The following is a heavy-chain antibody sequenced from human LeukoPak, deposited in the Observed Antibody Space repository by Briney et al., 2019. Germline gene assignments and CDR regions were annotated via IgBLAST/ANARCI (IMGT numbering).Heavy chain of an antibody. V-gene: IGHV4-59*01. Sequence: SETLSLTCTVSGGSISSYYWSWIRQPPGKGLEWIGYIYNSGSTTYNPSLKSRATISVDTSKNQFSLKLTSMTAADTAFYYCVRDRELHYWGQGILVTVSS. D-gene: IGHD1-7*01. CDR1: GGSISSYY. CDR2: IYNSGST. J-gene: IGHJ4*02. CDR3: VRDRELHY.